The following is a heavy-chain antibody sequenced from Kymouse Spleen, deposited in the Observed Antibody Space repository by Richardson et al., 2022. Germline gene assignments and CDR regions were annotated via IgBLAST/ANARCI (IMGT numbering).Heavy chain of an antibody. D-gene: IGHD7-27*02. CDR2: ISYDGSNK. V-gene: IGHV3-30*18. J-gene: IGHJ3*02. Sequence: QVQLVESGGGVVQPGRSLRLSCAASGFTFSSYGMHWVRQAPGKGLEWVAVISYDGSNKYYADSVKGRFTISRDNSKNTLYLQMNSLRAEDTAVYYCAKGLPGDLYAFDIWGQGTMVTVSS. CDR1: GFTFSSYG. CDR3: AKGLPGDLYAFDI.